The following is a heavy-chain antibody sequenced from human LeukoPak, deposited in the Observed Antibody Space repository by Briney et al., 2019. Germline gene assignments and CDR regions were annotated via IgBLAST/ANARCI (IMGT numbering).Heavy chain of an antibody. CDR1: GFTFDDYA. V-gene: IGHV3-43*02. Sequence: PGGSLRLSCAASGFTFDDYAMHWVRQAPGKGLGWVSLISGDGGSTYYADSVKGRFAISRDNSKNSLYLQMNSLRTEDTALYYCARKQLWEYYFDYWGQGTLVTVSS. CDR2: ISGDGGST. CDR3: ARKQLWEYYFDY. D-gene: IGHD5-18*01. J-gene: IGHJ4*02.